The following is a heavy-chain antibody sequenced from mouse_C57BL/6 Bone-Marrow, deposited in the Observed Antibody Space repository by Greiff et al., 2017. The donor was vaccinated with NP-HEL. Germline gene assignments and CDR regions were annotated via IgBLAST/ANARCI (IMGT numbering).Heavy chain of an antibody. CDR1: GYTFTSYW. CDR2: IDPSDSYT. V-gene: IGHV1-59*01. J-gene: IGHJ4*01. Sequence: QVQLQQPGAELVRPGTSVKLSCKASGYTFTSYWMHWVKQRPGQGLEWIGVIDPSDSYTNYNQKFKGKATLTVDTSSSTAYMQLSSLTSEDSAVYYCARVAMDYWGQGTSATVSS. CDR3: ARVAMDY.